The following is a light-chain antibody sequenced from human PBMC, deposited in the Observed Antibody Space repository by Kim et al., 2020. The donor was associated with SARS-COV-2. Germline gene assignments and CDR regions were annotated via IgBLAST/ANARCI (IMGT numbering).Light chain of an antibody. J-gene: IGKJ4*01. V-gene: IGKV3-20*01. CDR1: EPVSRSY. CDR2: GES. CDR3: QQYASPLIT. Sequence: EIVLTQSPGTLSLSPGERATLSCRASEPVSRSYVAWYQQKPGQAPRLLIYGESIRATGIPDRFSGSGFVRDFTLTISRLEPEDSALYYCQQYASPLITFGGGTKLEI.